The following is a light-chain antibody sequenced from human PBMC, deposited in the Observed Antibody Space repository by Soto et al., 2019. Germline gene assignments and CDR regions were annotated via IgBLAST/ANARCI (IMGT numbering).Light chain of an antibody. Sequence: EIVLTQSPATLSLSPGERATLSCRASQSVGTFFAWYQQKPGQAPRLLIYDASNRVPGVPDRFSASGSGTDFTPTISSLEPEDFAVYYCQQRNGWPRTFGQGTKVDIK. CDR3: QQRNGWPRT. CDR1: QSVGTF. J-gene: IGKJ1*01. CDR2: DAS. V-gene: IGKV3-11*01.